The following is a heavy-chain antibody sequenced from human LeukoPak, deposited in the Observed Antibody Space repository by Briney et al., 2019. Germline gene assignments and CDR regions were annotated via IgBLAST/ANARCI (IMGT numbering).Heavy chain of an antibody. CDR2: ANHSGST. CDR3: ARSLWFGELFVNWFDP. D-gene: IGHD3-10*01. Sequence: SETLSLTCAVYGGSFSGYYWSWIRQPPGKGLEWIGEANHSGSTTYNPSLKSRVTISVDTSKNQFSLKLTSVTAADTAVYYCARSLWFGELFVNWFDPWGQGTLVTVSS. J-gene: IGHJ5*02. V-gene: IGHV4-34*01. CDR1: GGSFSGYY.